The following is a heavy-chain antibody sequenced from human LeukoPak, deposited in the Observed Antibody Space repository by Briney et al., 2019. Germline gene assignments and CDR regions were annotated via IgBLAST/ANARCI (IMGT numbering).Heavy chain of an antibody. Sequence: PGGSLRLSCAASGFTVSSNYMSWVRQAPGKGLEWDSVIYSGGSTYYADSVKGRFTISRDNSKNTLYLQMNSLTAEDTAVYFCVRDDWRHEDLFDYWGQGTLATVSS. CDR1: GFTVSSNY. J-gene: IGHJ4*02. CDR3: VRDDWRHEDLFDY. D-gene: IGHD3-9*01. CDR2: IYSGGST. V-gene: IGHV3-66*01.